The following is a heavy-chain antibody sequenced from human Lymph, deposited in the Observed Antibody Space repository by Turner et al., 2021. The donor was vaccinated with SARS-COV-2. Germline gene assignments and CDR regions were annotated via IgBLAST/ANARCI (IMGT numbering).Heavy chain of an antibody. CDR3: ARGVPEFDS. CDR2: ISYDGSNK. CDR1: GFTFSSYV. D-gene: IGHD2-2*01. V-gene: IGHV3-30*04. Sequence: QVQLVESGGGVVQPGRSLRLSCEASGFTFSSYVMHWVRQAPGKGMEWVAVISYDGSNKYYADSVKGRFTISRDYSKNTLYLQMNSLRAEDTAIYYCARGVPEFDSWGQGTLVTVSS. J-gene: IGHJ5*01.